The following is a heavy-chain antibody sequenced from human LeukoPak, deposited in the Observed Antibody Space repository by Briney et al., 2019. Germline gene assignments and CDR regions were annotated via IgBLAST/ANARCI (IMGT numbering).Heavy chain of an antibody. CDR1: GGSFSDFY. CDR2: INHSGST. V-gene: IGHV4-34*01. CDR3: ARAPTTVIAAGTLDI. Sequence: SETLSLTCVVYGGSFSDFYWNWIRLSPGTGLEWIGEINHSGSTSYNPSLKGRVTISIDTSKNQFSLKLNSVTAADTAVYYCARAPTTVIAAGTLDIWGQGTGVTVSS. D-gene: IGHD4-17*01. J-gene: IGHJ3*02.